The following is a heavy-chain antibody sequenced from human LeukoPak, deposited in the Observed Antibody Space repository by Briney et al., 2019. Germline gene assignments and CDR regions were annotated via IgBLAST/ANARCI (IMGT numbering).Heavy chain of an antibody. CDR2: ISAYNGNT. CDR1: GYTFTSYG. D-gene: IGHD5-12*01. Sequence: ASVKVSCKASGYTFTSYGISWVRQAPGQGLEWMGWISAYNGNTNYAQKLQGRVTMTTDTSTSTAYMELRSLRSDDTAVYYCAREYSGYDFAFFDYWGQGTLVTASS. J-gene: IGHJ4*02. CDR3: AREYSGYDFAFFDY. V-gene: IGHV1-18*01.